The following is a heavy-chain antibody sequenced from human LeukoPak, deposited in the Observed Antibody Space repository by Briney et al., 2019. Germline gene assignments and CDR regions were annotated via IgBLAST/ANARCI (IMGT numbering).Heavy chain of an antibody. CDR1: GGSISGSDYY. CDR3: ARDIYCSSTSCSYDAFDI. Sequence: SETLSLTCTVSGGSISGSDYYWSWIRQPPGRGLEWIGYSYYSGSTYFNPSLKSRAAISLDTSKNLFSLKLSSVTAADTAVYYCARDIYCSSTSCSYDAFDIWGQGTMVTVSS. J-gene: IGHJ3*02. V-gene: IGHV4-30-4*02. D-gene: IGHD2-2*01. CDR2: SYYSGST.